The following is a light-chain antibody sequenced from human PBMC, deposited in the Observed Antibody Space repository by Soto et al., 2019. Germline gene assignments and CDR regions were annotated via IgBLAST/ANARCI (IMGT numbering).Light chain of an antibody. J-gene: IGLJ1*01. CDR3: CSYAGSNYYV. CDR2: EGS. Sequence: QSVLTQPASVSGSPGQSITISCTGTSNDVGSYNLVSWYQHHPGKAPKLMIFEGSKPPSGVSNRFSGSKSGNTASLTISWLQVEDEADFYCCSYAGSNYYVFGTGTKVTVL. V-gene: IGLV2-23*01. CDR1: SNDVGSYNL.